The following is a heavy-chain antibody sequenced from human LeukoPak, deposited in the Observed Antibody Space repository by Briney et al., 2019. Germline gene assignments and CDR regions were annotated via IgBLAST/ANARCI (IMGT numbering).Heavy chain of an antibody. CDR1: GGTFSSYA. CDR2: IIPIFGTA. V-gene: IGHV1-69*01. Sequence: SVKVSCKASGGTFSSYAISWVRQAPGQGLEWMGGIIPIFGTANYAQKFQGRVTITADESTSTAYMELSSLRSEDTAVYYCARDRGYSGYDWPYYFNYWGQGTLVTVSS. CDR3: ARDRGYSGYDWPYYFNY. J-gene: IGHJ4*02. D-gene: IGHD5-12*01.